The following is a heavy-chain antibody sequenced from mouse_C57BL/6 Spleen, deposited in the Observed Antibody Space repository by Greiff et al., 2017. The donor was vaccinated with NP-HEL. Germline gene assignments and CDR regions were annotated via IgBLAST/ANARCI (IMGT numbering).Heavy chain of an antibody. J-gene: IGHJ3*01. CDR2: IYPGSGST. CDR1: GYTFTSYW. D-gene: IGHD3-3*01. Sequence: VKLQESGAELVKPGASVKMSCKASGYTFTSYWITWVKQRPGQGLEWIGDIYPGSGSTNYNEKFKSKATLTVDTSSSTAYMQLSSLTSEDSAVYYCARGGLSFAYWGQGTLVTVSA. CDR3: ARGGLSFAY. V-gene: IGHV1-55*01.